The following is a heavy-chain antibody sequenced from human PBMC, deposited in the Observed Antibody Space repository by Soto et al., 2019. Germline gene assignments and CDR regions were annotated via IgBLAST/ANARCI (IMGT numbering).Heavy chain of an antibody. CDR1: GGSISSYY. CDR2: IYYSGST. CDR3: ARTPCGGDCYSQFDY. J-gene: IGHJ4*02. D-gene: IGHD2-21*02. Sequence: SETLSLTCPVSGGSISSYYWSWIRQPPGKGLEWIGYIYYSGSTNYNPSLKSRVTISVDTSKNQFSLKLSSVTAADTAVYYCARTPCGGDCYSQFDYWGQGTLVTVSS. V-gene: IGHV4-59*01.